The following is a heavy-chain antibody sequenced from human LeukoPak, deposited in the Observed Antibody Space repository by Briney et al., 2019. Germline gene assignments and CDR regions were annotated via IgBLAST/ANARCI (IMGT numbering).Heavy chain of an antibody. D-gene: IGHD5-12*01. CDR3: ARDELDSGHDLGSFPFDY. V-gene: IGHV3-33*01. Sequence: PGGSLRLSCAASGFTFSSYGMHWVRQAPGKGLEWVAVIWYDGSNKYYADSVKGRFTISRDNSKNTLFLQLNSLRVEDTAVYYCARDELDSGHDLGSFPFDYWGQGTLVTVSS. CDR1: GFTFSSYG. CDR2: IWYDGSNK. J-gene: IGHJ4*02.